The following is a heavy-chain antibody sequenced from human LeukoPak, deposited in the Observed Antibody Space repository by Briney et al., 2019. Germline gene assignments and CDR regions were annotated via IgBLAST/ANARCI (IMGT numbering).Heavy chain of an antibody. Sequence: MPSETLSLTCTVSGYSISSGYYWGWIRQPPGKGLEWIGSIYHSGSTYYNPSLKSRVTISVDTSKNQFSLKLSSVTAADTAVYYCAESPQGWEPFDYWGQGTLVTVSS. CDR2: IYHSGST. CDR3: AESPQGWEPFDY. D-gene: IGHD1-26*01. CDR1: GYSISSGYY. V-gene: IGHV4-38-2*02. J-gene: IGHJ4*02.